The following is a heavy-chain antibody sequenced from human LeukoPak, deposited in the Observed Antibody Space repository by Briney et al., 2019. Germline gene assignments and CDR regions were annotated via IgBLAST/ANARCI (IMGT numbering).Heavy chain of an antibody. D-gene: IGHD2-8*01. J-gene: IGHJ3*02. V-gene: IGHV1-2*02. Sequence: ASVKVSCKASGYTFIGYYMHWVRQAPGQGLEWMGWINPNSGGTNYAQKFQGRVTMTRDTSISTAYMELSRLRSDDTAVYYCARALYPRDAFDIWGQGTMVTVSS. CDR2: INPNSGGT. CDR3: ARALYPRDAFDI. CDR1: GYTFIGYY.